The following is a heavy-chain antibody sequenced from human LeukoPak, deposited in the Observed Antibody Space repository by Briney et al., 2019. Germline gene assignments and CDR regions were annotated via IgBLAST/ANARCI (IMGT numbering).Heavy chain of an antibody. CDR2: IIPIFGTA. V-gene: IGHV1-69*13. Sequence: SVKVSCKASGGTFSSYAISWVRQAPGQGLEWMGGIIPIFGTANYAQKFQGRVTITADESTSTAYMELSRLRSDDTAVYYCARARLAAAGAYMDVWGQGTTVTVSS. J-gene: IGHJ6*02. CDR3: ARARLAAAGAYMDV. CDR1: GGTFSSYA. D-gene: IGHD6-13*01.